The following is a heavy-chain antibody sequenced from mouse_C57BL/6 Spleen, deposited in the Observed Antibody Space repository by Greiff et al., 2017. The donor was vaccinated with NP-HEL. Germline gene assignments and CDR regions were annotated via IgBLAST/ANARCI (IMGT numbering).Heavy chain of an antibody. CDR2: IHPSDSDS. CDR1: GYTFTSYW. D-gene: IGHD4-1*01. J-gene: IGHJ3*01. Sequence: QVQLQQSGAELVKPGASVKVSCKASGYTFTSYWLHWVKQRPGQGLEWIGRIHPSDSDSNYNQKFKGKDTLTVGKSSSTGYMQLSSLTSEDAAVYYGAKLGRFAYWGQGTLVAVSA. V-gene: IGHV1-74*01. CDR3: AKLGRFAY.